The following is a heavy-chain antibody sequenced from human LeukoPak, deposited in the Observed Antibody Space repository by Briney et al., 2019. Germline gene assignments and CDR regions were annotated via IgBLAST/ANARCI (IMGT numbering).Heavy chain of an antibody. CDR2: IYYSGST. CDR3: ARGRDYGDYSPHSDY. Sequence: SETVSLTCTVSGGSISSGGYYWSWVRQHPGKGLEWIGYIYYSGSTYYNPSLKSRVTISVDTSKNQFSLKLSSVTAADTAVYYCARGRDYGDYSPHSDYWGQGTLVTVSS. V-gene: IGHV4-31*03. CDR1: GGSISSGGYY. J-gene: IGHJ4*02. D-gene: IGHD4-17*01.